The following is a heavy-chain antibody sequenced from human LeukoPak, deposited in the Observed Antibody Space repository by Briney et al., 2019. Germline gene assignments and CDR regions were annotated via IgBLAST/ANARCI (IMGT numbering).Heavy chain of an antibody. Sequence: AGGSLRLSCAASGFTFDDYAMHWVRQAPGKGLEWVSGISWNSGSIGYADSVKGRFTISRDNAKNSLYLQMNSLRAEDTALYYCAKLVTGVTGYFDYWGQGTLVTVSS. D-gene: IGHD5-18*01. CDR3: AKLVTGVTGYFDY. J-gene: IGHJ4*02. CDR2: ISWNSGSI. CDR1: GFTFDDYA. V-gene: IGHV3-9*01.